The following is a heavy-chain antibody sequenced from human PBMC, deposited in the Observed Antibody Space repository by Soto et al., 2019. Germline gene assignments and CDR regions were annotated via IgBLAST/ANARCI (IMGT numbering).Heavy chain of an antibody. Sequence: PGGSLRLSCAASGFTFSSYDMHWVRQATGKGLEWVSAIGTAGDTYYPGSVEGRFTISRENAKNSLYLQMNSLRAGDTALYYCARGWLATGGSLSYMDVWGKGTTVTVSS. D-gene: IGHD6-13*01. V-gene: IGHV3-13*01. CDR1: GFTFSSYD. CDR2: IGTAGDT. CDR3: ARGWLATGGSLSYMDV. J-gene: IGHJ6*03.